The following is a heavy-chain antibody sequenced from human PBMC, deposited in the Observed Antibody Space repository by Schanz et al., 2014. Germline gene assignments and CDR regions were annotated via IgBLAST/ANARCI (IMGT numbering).Heavy chain of an antibody. CDR3: ARGFDFWDR. D-gene: IGHD3-3*01. J-gene: IGHJ4*02. CDR1: GYTFTSYD. V-gene: IGHV1-8*01. Sequence: QVQLVQSGAEVRKPGASVKVSCTASGYTFTSYDINWVRQAPGQGLEWLGWMNPNSGNPGFAQKFRGRVTMTIDPYTSTAYMELRSLRSDDTTVFYCARGFDFWDRWGQGTLVIVSS. CDR2: MNPNSGNP.